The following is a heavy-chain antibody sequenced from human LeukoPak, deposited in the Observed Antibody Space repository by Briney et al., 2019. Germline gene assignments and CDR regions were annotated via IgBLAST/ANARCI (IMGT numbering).Heavy chain of an antibody. Sequence: SETLSLTCTVSGGSISSYYWSWIRQQPGKGLEWIGYSHYSGTTYYNTSLKSRVAISVVTSKNQFSLKLSSVTAADTAVYYCARDGPTSVLWGQGTLVTVSS. D-gene: IGHD5-24*01. V-gene: IGHV4-59*06. CDR3: ARDGPTSVL. CDR2: SHYSGTT. J-gene: IGHJ4*02. CDR1: GGSISSYY.